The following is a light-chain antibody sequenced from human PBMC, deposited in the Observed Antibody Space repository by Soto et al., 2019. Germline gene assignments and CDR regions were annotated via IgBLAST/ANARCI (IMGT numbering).Light chain of an antibody. CDR1: QSVSSN. V-gene: IGKV3-15*01. CDR3: QQYNNWPPWT. J-gene: IGKJ1*01. CDR2: GAS. Sequence: TVLTQSPVTLSLSPGERATLSCRASQSVSSNLAWYQQKPGQAPRLLIYGASTRATGIPARFSGSGSGTEFTLTISSLQSEDFAVYYCQQYNNWPPWTFGQGTKVDIK.